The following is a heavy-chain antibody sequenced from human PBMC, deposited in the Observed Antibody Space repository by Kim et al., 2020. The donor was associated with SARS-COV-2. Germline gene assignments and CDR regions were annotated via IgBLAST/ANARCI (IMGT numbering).Heavy chain of an antibody. V-gene: IGHV3-23*01. J-gene: IGHJ4*02. Sequence: GGSLRLSCAASGFTFSSYAMSWVRQAPGKGLEWVSAISGSGGSTYYADSVKGRFTISRDNSKNTLYLQMNSLRAEDTAVYYCAKYEGYSSSWYTTRQQPRGVLDWGQGTLVTVSS. CDR2: ISGSGGST. CDR3: AKYEGYSSSWYTTRQQPRGVLD. CDR1: GFTFSSYA. D-gene: IGHD6-13*01.